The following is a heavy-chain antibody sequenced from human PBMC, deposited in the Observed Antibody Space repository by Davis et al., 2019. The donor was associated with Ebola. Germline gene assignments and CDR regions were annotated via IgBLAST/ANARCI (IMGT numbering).Heavy chain of an antibody. J-gene: IGHJ5*02. D-gene: IGHD4-17*01. CDR1: GGSISSSNW. Sequence: SETLSLTCTVSGGSISSSNWWSWVRQPPGKGLEWIGEIYHSGSTNYNPSLKSRVTISVDKSKNQFSLKLSSVTAADTAVYYCARVMTTVTTGWFDPWGQGTLVTVSS. V-gene: IGHV4-4*02. CDR2: IYHSGST. CDR3: ARVMTTVTTGWFDP.